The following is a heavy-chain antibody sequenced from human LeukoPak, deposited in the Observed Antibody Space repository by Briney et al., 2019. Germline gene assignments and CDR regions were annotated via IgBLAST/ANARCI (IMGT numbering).Heavy chain of an antibody. J-gene: IGHJ4*02. V-gene: IGHV3-23*01. Sequence: PGGSLRLSCAASGFTFRSYAMSWVRQAPGKGLEWVSGISGSGGSTYYADSAKGRFTVSRDNSKNTLYIHMNSLRVEDTAVYYCAKTYGGGHLAYFDHWGQGTLVTVAS. D-gene: IGHD1-26*01. CDR1: GFTFRSYA. CDR3: AKTYGGGHLAYFDH. CDR2: ISGSGGST.